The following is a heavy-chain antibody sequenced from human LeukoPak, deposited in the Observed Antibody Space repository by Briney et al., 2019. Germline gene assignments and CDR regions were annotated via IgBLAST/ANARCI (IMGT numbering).Heavy chain of an antibody. CDR2: IRYDGSNE. CDR3: DRDGNYRVPDGY. J-gene: IGHJ4*02. CDR1: GFTFSNYG. V-gene: IGHV3-30*02. Sequence: PGGSLRLSCAASGFTFSNYGMHWVRQAPGKGLEWVAFIRYDGSNEYYADSVKGRFNIFRDNSKNTVYLQMNSLRTEDTAVYSCDRDGNYRVPDGYWGQGSLVTVSS. D-gene: IGHD5-24*01.